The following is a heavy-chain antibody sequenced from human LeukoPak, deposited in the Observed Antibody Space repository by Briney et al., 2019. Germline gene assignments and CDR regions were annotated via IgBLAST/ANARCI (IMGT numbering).Heavy chain of an antibody. V-gene: IGHV1-18*01. CDR3: ARAIKHPNFDWLLSNGLKDGWFDP. J-gene: IGHJ5*02. CDR2: ISAYNGNT. Sequence: ASVKVSCKASGYTFTSYGISWVRQAPGQGLEWMGWISAYNGNTNYAQKLQGRVTMTTDTSTSTAYMELRSLRSDDTAVYYCARAIKHPNFDWLLSNGLKDGWFDPWGQGTLVTVSS. CDR1: GYTFTSYG. D-gene: IGHD3-9*01.